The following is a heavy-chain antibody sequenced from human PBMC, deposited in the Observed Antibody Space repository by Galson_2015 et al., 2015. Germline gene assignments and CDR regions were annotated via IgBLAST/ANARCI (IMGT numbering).Heavy chain of an antibody. CDR3: VRGPSKHQLLRGAVDL. J-gene: IGHJ5*02. D-gene: IGHD1-26*01. CDR1: GGSFSGYY. Sequence: LSLTCAVDGGSFSGYYWSWIRQPPGKGLEWIGAINTFGSTNFNPSLKPRVTLSKDTSNKQFSLKLTSVTAADTAVYFCVRGPSKHQLLRGAVDLWGQGTLVTVSS. V-gene: IGHV4-34*01. CDR2: INTFGST.